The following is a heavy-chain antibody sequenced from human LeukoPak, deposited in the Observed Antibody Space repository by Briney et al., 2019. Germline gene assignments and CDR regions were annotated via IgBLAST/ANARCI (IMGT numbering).Heavy chain of an antibody. CDR3: VRHPDYYDMSGYHHWYFDV. Sequence: PSETLSLTCAVYGGSFSGNYCSWIRQPPGKGLEWIGEINHSGSTNYNPSLKSRVTISVDTSKNQFSLKLSSVTAADTAVYYCVRHPDYYDMSGYHHWYFDVWGRGTLVTVSS. D-gene: IGHD3-22*01. V-gene: IGHV4-34*01. J-gene: IGHJ2*01. CDR1: GGSFSGNY. CDR2: INHSGST.